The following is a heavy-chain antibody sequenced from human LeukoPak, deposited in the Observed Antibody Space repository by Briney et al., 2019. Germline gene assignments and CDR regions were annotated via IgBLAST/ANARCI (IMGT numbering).Heavy chain of an antibody. CDR2: ISSNGSST. Sequence: GGSLRLSCSTSGFTFSGYGFHWVRQAPGKGLEHVSVISSNGSSTYYADSVKGRFTISRDDSKNTLYLQMSSLRPDDTAVYFCVKDQAFGSGSYFSGYFDYWGQGALVTVSS. CDR1: GFTFSGYG. D-gene: IGHD3-10*01. J-gene: IGHJ4*02. CDR3: VKDQAFGSGSYFSGYFDY. V-gene: IGHV3-64D*06.